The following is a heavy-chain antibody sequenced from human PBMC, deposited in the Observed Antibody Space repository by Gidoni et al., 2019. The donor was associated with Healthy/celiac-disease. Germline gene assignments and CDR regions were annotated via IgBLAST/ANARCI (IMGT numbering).Heavy chain of an antibody. Sequence: EVQLVQSGAEVKKPGESLRISCKGSGYSFTNYWISWVRQMPGKGLEWMGRIDPSDSYTNYSPSFQGHVTISADKSISTAYLQWSSLKASDTAMYYCARLDSTHPDDYGDYENDYWGQGTLVTVSS. CDR1: GYSFTNYW. D-gene: IGHD4-17*01. CDR3: ARLDSTHPDDYGDYENDY. CDR2: IDPSDSYT. J-gene: IGHJ4*02. V-gene: IGHV5-10-1*01.